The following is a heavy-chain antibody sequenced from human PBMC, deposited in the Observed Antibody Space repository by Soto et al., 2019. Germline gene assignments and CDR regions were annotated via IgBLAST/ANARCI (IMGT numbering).Heavy chain of an antibody. D-gene: IGHD1-1*01. V-gene: IGHV3-23*01. CDR1: GFTFGNVA. CDR3: AKLYWNPRYFDS. CDR2: ISDNGGNT. Sequence: GGSVRLSCAASGFTFGNVAMAWVRQAPGKGLEWVSSISDNGGNTDYADSARGRFTLSRDNSKNTLYLQMNHLKAEDTAVYYCAKLYWNPRYFDSWGQGARVTVSS. J-gene: IGHJ4*02.